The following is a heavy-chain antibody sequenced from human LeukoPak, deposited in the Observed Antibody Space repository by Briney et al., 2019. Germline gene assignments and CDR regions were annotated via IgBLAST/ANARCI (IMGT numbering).Heavy chain of an antibody. V-gene: IGHV4-61*01. J-gene: IGHJ4*02. CDR1: GNSVSSSNYY. D-gene: IGHD1-1*01. Sequence: SETLSLTCAVSGNSVSSSNYYWSWIRQPPGKGLDWTGYICYGGNTNYNPSLQSRVTISVDTSKSQFSLKLSSVTAADTAVYYCARLTRRSGNYFDYWGQGTLVTVSS. CDR3: ARLTRRSGNYFDY. CDR2: ICYGGNT.